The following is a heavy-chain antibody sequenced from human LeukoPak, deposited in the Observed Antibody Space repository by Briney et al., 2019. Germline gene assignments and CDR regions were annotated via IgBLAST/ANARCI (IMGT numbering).Heavy chain of an antibody. J-gene: IGHJ4*02. Sequence: PGGSLRLSCAASGFTFNNYAMNWVRQAPGKGLEWVSALSGGAGRTYYADSVKGRFTISRDNSKNTLYLQMNSLRAEDTAVYYCAKGYDSSGYYYYFDCWGQGTLVTVSS. D-gene: IGHD3-22*01. CDR2: LSGGAGRT. V-gene: IGHV3-23*01. CDR3: AKGYDSSGYYYYFDC. CDR1: GFTFNNYA.